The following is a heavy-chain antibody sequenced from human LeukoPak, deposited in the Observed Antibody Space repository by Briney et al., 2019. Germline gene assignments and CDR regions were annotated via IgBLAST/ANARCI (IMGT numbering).Heavy chain of an antibody. V-gene: IGHV4-34*01. Sequence: SETLSLTCAVYGGSFSGYYWSWIRQPPGKGLEWIGEINHSGSTNYNPSLKSRVTISVDTSKNQFSLKLSSVTVADTAVYYCARHLYSPSDYWGQGTLVTVSS. CDR1: GGSFSGYY. D-gene: IGHD2-15*01. CDR2: INHSGST. J-gene: IGHJ4*02. CDR3: ARHLYSPSDY.